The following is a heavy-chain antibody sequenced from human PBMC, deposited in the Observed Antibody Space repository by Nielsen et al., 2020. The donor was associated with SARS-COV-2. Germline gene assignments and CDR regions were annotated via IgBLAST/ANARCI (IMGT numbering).Heavy chain of an antibody. J-gene: IGHJ6*03. CDR3: ARIYYDFWSGYYYYYYYMDV. CDR2: MNPNSGNT. CDR1: GYTFTSYG. D-gene: IGHD3-3*01. Sequence: SVKVSCKASGYTFTSYGINWVRQATGQGLEWMGWMNPNSGNTGYAQKFQGRVTMTRNTSISTAYMELSSLRSEDTAVYYCARIYYDFWSGYYYYYYYMDVWGKGTTVTVSS. V-gene: IGHV1-8*02.